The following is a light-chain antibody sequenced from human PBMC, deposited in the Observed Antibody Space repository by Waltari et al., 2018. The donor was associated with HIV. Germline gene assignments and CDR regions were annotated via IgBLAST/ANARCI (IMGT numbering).Light chain of an antibody. Sequence: QSVLTQPPSVSGAPGQRVTISCTGGSSNIGAGYHVHWYQQLPGTAPKLLIYGNSNRPSGVPDGFSGSKSGTSASLAITGLQAEDEADYYCQSYDSSLSGVVFGGGTKLTVL. CDR1: SSNIGAGYH. V-gene: IGLV1-40*01. J-gene: IGLJ2*01. CDR3: QSYDSSLSGVV. CDR2: GNS.